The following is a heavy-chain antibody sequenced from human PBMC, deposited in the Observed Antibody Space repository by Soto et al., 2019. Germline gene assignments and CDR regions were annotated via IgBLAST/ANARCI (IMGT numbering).Heavy chain of an antibody. J-gene: IGHJ4*02. CDR3: ARDRSAAAAAKKGYFDY. CDR1: GFTFSSYA. CDR2: ISYDGSNK. V-gene: IGHV3-30-3*01. D-gene: IGHD6-13*01. Sequence: GGSLRLSCAASGFTFSSYAMHWVRQAPGKGLEWVAVISYDGSNKYYADSVKGRFTISRDNSKNTLYLQMNSLRAEDTAVYYCARDRSAAAAAKKGYFDYWGQGTLVTVSS.